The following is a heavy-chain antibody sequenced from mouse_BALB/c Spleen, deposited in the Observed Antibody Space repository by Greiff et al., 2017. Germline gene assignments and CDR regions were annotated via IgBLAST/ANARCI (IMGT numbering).Heavy chain of an antibody. V-gene: IGHV1-4*01. D-gene: IGHD2-2*01. CDR1: GYTFTSYT. CDR2: INPSSGYT. J-gene: IGHJ4*01. CDR3: ARRDGYDDAMDY. Sequence: QVQLQQSGAELARPGASVKMSCKASGYTFTSYTMHWVKQRPGQGLEWIGYINPSSGYTNYNQKFKDKATLTADKSSSTAYMQLSSLTSEDSAVYYCARRDGYDDAMDYWGQGTSVTVYS.